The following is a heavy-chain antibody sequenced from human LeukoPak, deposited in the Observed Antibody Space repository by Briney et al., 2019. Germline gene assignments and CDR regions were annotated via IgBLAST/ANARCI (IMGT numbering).Heavy chain of an antibody. Sequence: PXGSLRLSCAASGFTFSSYWMHWVRQAPGKGLVWVSRINSDGSSTNYADSVKGRFAISRDNAKNTLYLQMNSLRAEDTAVYYCARVGATSYYWGQGTLVTVSS. V-gene: IGHV3-74*01. CDR3: ARVGATSYY. D-gene: IGHD1-26*01. CDR2: INSDGSST. J-gene: IGHJ4*02. CDR1: GFTFSSYW.